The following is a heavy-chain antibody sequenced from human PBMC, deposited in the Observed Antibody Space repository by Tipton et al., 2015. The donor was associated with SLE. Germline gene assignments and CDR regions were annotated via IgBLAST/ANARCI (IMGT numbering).Heavy chain of an antibody. CDR1: GGSFSGYY. CDR3: ARVIAAALGLGI. V-gene: IGHV4-34*01. CDR2: IYYSGST. Sequence: TLSLTCAVYGGSFSGYYWSWIRQPPGKGLEWIGSIYYSGSTYYNPSLKSRVTISVDTSKNQFSLKLSSVTAADTAVYYCARVIAAALGLGIWGQGTMVTVSS. D-gene: IGHD6-13*01. J-gene: IGHJ3*02.